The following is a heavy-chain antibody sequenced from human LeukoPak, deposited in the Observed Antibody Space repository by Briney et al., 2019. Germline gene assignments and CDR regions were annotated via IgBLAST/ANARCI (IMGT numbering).Heavy chain of an antibody. J-gene: IGHJ4*02. CDR1: GGSISSSTYY. D-gene: IGHD5-12*01. Sequence: NPSETLSLTCTVSGGSISSSTYYWGWIRQPPWKGLEWIGSIYYSGTTYYNPSLKSRVTISVDTSKNQFSLKLSSVTAADTAVYYCARHLKAHSGYDTSFDYWGQGTLVTVSS. CDR2: IYYSGTT. V-gene: IGHV4-39*01. CDR3: ARHLKAHSGYDTSFDY.